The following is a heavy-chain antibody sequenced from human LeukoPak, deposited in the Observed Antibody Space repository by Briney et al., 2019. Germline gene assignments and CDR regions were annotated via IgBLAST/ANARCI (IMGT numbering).Heavy chain of an antibody. V-gene: IGHV1-69*04. CDR1: GYTFTIYG. Sequence: SVKVSCKASGYTFTIYGITWVRQAPGQGLQWMGRIIPILTTTYAPLFEDRLTITADKTTNTAYMELRSLTSDDTATYFCVRHPTSFDWFRDWGQGTLVTVSS. CDR3: VRHPTSFDWFRD. CDR2: IIPILTT. J-gene: IGHJ4*02. D-gene: IGHD3-9*01.